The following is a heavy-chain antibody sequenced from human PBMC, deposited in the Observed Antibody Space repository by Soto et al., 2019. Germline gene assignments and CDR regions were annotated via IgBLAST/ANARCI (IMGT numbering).Heavy chain of an antibody. Sequence: EVQLVESGGGLVQPGGSLRLSCADSGFSFSSYWMHWVRQGPGKGLVWVSRINTDGSSTNYVDSVKGRFTISRDNAKNTVYLQMNSLRAEDTAVYYCAGAPGRYYIDWGQGTMVTVSS. CDR1: GFSFSSYW. J-gene: IGHJ3*01. CDR3: AGAPGRYYID. V-gene: IGHV3-74*01. D-gene: IGHD1-26*01. CDR2: INTDGSST.